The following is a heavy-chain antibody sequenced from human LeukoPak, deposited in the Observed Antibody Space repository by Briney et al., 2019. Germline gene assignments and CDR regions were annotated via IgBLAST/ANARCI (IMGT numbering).Heavy chain of an antibody. Sequence: SETLSLTCMVSGDSISTYYWSWIRQPPGKGLEWIGYMYKRGSTNYNPSLKSRVSISADTSKNQFSLKLSSVTAADTAVYYCARVRSFDHAHWGQGTLVTVSS. D-gene: IGHD3-9*01. CDR3: ARVRSFDHAH. CDR2: MYKRGST. J-gene: IGHJ4*02. CDR1: GDSISTYY. V-gene: IGHV4-59*01.